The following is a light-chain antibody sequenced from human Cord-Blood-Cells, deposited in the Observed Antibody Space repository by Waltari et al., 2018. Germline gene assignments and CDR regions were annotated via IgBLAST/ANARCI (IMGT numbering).Light chain of an antibody. CDR3: SSYTSSSALV. CDR1: SSDVGSYNR. CDR2: EVS. J-gene: IGLJ3*02. V-gene: IGLV2-18*02. Sequence: QSALTQPPSVSGSPGQSVTISCTGTSSDVGSYNRVSWYQQPPGTAPKLMIYEVSKRPSGFPGRFSGTKSGNTASLTISGLQAEDEADYYCSSYTSSSALVFGGGTKLTVL.